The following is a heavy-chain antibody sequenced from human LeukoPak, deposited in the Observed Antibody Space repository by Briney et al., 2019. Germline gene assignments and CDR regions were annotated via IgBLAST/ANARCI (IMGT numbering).Heavy chain of an antibody. V-gene: IGHV3-74*01. CDR3: ATPAYCGGDCYSTYAFDI. CDR1: RFTFSSYW. D-gene: IGHD2-21*02. CDR2: INSDGSYT. J-gene: IGHJ3*02. Sequence: GGSLRLSCAASRFTFSSYWMHWVRQAPGKGLVWVSRINSDGSYTSYADSVKGRFTISRDNAKNTLYLQMYTLRAEDTALYYCATPAYCGGDCYSTYAFDIWGQGTMVTVSS.